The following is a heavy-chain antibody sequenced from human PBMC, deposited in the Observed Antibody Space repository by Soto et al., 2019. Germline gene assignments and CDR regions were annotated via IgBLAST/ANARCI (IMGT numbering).Heavy chain of an antibody. CDR1: GGSINSCS. D-gene: IGHD3-10*01. CDR3: ARDIGSYAYGEGY. J-gene: IGHJ4*02. V-gene: IGHV4-4*07. Sequence: PSETLSRTWSVSGGSINSCSWSWIRQPSGKGLEWIGRVYSSGTTDYNPSLNSRATMSVETSKNQFSLKLSSVTAADTAVYYCARDIGSYAYGEGYWGQGTQVTGSS. CDR2: VYSSGTT.